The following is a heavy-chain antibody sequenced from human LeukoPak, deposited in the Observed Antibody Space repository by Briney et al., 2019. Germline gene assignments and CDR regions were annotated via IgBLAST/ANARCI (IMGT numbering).Heavy chain of an antibody. CDR2: IYPGDSDT. D-gene: IGHD6-19*01. J-gene: IGHJ5*02. CDR3: ARRIAVAAKGPNWFDP. Sequence: GESLKISCKGFGYSFSSYWIGWVRQMPGKGLEWMGIIYPGDSDTRYSPSFQGQVTISADKSISTAYLQWSSLKASDTAMYYCARRIAVAAKGPNWFDPWGQGTLVTVSS. V-gene: IGHV5-51*01. CDR1: GYSFSSYW.